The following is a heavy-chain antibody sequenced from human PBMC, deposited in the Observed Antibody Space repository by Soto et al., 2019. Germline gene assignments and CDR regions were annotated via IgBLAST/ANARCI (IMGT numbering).Heavy chain of an antibody. Sequence: GGSLRLSCAASGFTFSSYGMHWVRQAPGKGLEWVAVISYDGSNKYYADSVKGRFTISRDNTKNTLYLQMNSLRAEDTAVYYCAKAGHRWWAAGSFDYWGQGTLVTVSS. CDR2: ISYDGSNK. CDR1: GFTFSSYG. V-gene: IGHV3-30*18. J-gene: IGHJ4*02. CDR3: AKAGHRWWAAGSFDY. D-gene: IGHD2-15*01.